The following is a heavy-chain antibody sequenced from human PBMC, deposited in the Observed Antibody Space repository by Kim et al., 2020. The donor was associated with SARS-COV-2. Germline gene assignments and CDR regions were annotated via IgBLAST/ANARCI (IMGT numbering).Heavy chain of an antibody. CDR2: IKSKTDGGTT. J-gene: IGHJ6*02. Sequence: GGSLRLSCAASGFTFSNAWMSWVRQAPGKGLEWVGRIKSKTDGGTTDYAAPVKGRFTISRDDSKNTLYLQMNSLKTEDTAVYYCTTGISYYGSGSYYNRLYYYGMDVWGQGTTVTVSS. V-gene: IGHV3-15*01. CDR1: GFTFSNAW. D-gene: IGHD3-10*01. CDR3: TTGISYYGSGSYYNRLYYYGMDV.